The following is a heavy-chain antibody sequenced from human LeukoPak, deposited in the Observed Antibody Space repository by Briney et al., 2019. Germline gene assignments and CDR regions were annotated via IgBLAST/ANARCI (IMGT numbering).Heavy chain of an antibody. Sequence: ASVKVSCKASGGTFSSYAISWVRQAPGQGLEWMGGIIPIFGTANYAQKFQGRVTITADESTSTAYMELSSLRSEDTAVYYCAREAYCSGGSCYGRSLDYWGQGTLVTVSS. CDR3: AREAYCSGGSCYGRSLDY. J-gene: IGHJ4*02. D-gene: IGHD2-15*01. CDR1: GGTFSSYA. CDR2: IIPIFGTA. V-gene: IGHV1-69*13.